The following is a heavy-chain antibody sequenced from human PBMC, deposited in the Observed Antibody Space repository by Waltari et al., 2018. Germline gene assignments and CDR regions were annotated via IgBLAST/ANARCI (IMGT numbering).Heavy chain of an antibody. CDR1: GFSLSTSGMC. J-gene: IGHJ6*03. CDR2: IDWDDDK. V-gene: IGHV2-70*16. D-gene: IGHD1-7*01. CDR3: ARIRGTGTTMGYYYMDV. Sequence: QVTLKESGPVLVKPTQTLTLTCTFSGFSLSTSGMCVSWISQPPGKALEWLARIDWDDDKFYSTALKTRLTISKDTAKNQVVLTMTNMDPVDTATYYCARIRGTGTTMGYYYMDVWGKGTTVTVSS.